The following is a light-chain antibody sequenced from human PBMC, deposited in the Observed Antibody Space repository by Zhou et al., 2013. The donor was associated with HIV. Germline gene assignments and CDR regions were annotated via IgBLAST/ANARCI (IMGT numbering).Light chain of an antibody. CDR1: QSISSY. Sequence: DIQMTQSPSSLSASVGDRVTITCRASQSISSYLNWYQQKPGKAPKLLIYAASSLQSGVPSRFSGSGSGTDFTLTISSLQPEDFASYYCQQSYTMPFTFGGGTKVEIK. CDR3: QQSYTMPFT. J-gene: IGKJ4*01. V-gene: IGKV1-39*01. CDR2: AAS.